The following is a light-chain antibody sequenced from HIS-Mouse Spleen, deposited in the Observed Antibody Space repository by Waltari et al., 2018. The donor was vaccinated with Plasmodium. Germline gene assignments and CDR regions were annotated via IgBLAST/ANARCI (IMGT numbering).Light chain of an antibody. J-gene: IGLJ3*02. Sequence: QSALTQPASVSGSPGQSIPISCTGTRSAVGSYNLVSWYQQHPGKAPKLMIYEGSKRPSGVSNRFSGSKSGNTASLTISGLQAEDEADYYCCSYAGSSTFVFGGGTKLTVL. V-gene: IGLV2-23*03. CDR3: CSYAGSSTFV. CDR2: EGS. CDR1: RSAVGSYNL.